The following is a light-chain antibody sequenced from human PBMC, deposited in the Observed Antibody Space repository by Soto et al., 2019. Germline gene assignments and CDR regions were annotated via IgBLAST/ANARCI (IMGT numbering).Light chain of an antibody. Sequence: ALTQPRSVSGSPGQAVTISCTGTSSDVGVYNYVSWYQQYPGKAPKIMIYDVSKRPSGVPDRFSGSKSDNTASLTISGLQAEDEADYYCCSYAGSYTFVFGIGTKV. V-gene: IGLV2-11*01. J-gene: IGLJ1*01. CDR3: CSYAGSYTFV. CDR2: DVS. CDR1: SSDVGVYNY.